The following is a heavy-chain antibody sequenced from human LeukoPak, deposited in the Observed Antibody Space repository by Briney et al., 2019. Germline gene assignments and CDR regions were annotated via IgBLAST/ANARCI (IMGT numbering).Heavy chain of an antibody. CDR3: ARAYGSGSYLFDY. CDR2: IYYSGST. D-gene: IGHD3-10*01. CDR1: GGSISSYY. Sequence: SETLSLTCTVSGGSISSYYWSWIRQPPGKGLEWIGYIYYSGSTNYNPSLKSRVAISVDTSKNQFSLKLSSVTAADTAVYYCARAYGSGSYLFDYWGQGTLVTVSS. V-gene: IGHV4-59*01. J-gene: IGHJ4*02.